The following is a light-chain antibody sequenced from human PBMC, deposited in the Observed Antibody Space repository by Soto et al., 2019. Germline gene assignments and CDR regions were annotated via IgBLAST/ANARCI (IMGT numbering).Light chain of an antibody. CDR2: GAS. V-gene: IGKV3-15*01. CDR3: QQYGDLPLT. J-gene: IGKJ4*01. CDR1: QSISNE. Sequence: EIVMTQSPATLSVSPGERATLSCRASQSISNELAWYQQKAGQAPRLLIYGASIRATGIPARFSGSGSGTEFTLTISGLQSEDFAVYYCQQYGDLPLTFGGGTKVEIK.